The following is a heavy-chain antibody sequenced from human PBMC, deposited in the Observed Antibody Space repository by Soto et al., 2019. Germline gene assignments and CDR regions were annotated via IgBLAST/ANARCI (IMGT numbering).Heavy chain of an antibody. CDR2: IYYSGST. CDR1: GGSISSYY. V-gene: IGHV4-59*08. CDR3: ARHISSGTNVAAIRSFDP. D-gene: IGHD1-7*01. Sequence: QVQLQESGPGLVKPSETLSLTCTVSGGSISSYYWSWIRQPPGKGLEWIGYIYYSGSTNYNPSLKSRITISSDTSKNPVSLKLSSVTAADTALYYCARHISSGTNVAAIRSFDPWGQGTLVAVSS. J-gene: IGHJ5*02.